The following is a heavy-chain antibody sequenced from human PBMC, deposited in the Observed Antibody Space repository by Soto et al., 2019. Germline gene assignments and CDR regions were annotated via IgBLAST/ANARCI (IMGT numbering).Heavy chain of an antibody. CDR2: IKQDGSEK. CDR1: GFTFSSYW. CDR3: TRDGLQGPFDY. Sequence: PGGALRLSCAGSGFTFSSYWMSWVRQAPGKGLEWVANIKQDGSEKYYVDSVKGRFTISRDNAKNSLYLQMNSLRAEDTAVYYCTRDGLQGPFDYWGQGTLVTVSS. J-gene: IGHJ4*02. V-gene: IGHV3-7*01.